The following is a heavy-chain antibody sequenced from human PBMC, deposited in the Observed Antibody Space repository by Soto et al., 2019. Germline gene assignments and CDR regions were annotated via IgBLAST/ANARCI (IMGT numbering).Heavy chain of an antibody. CDR3: AKVLGGWELLDYFDY. D-gene: IGHD1-26*01. J-gene: IGHJ4*02. Sequence: VQLVESGGGLVKPGGSLRLSCAASGFTFSSYGMHWVRQAPGKGLEWVAVISYDGSNKYYADSVKGRFTISRDNSKNTLYLQMNSLRAEDTAVYYCAKVLGGWELLDYFDYWGQGTLVTVSS. V-gene: IGHV3-30*18. CDR2: ISYDGSNK. CDR1: GFTFSSYG.